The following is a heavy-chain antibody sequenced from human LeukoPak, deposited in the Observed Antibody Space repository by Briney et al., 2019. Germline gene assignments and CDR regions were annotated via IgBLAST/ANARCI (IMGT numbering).Heavy chain of an antibody. V-gene: IGHV1-8*01. J-gene: IGHJ5*02. CDR1: GYTFTSYA. CDR2: MTPNDGKT. D-gene: IGHD3-9*01. Sequence: ASVKVSCKASGYTFTSYAISWVRQATGQGLEWMGWMTPNDGKTDFAQKFQGRVTMTGDTSVSTAYMELSNLTSDDTAVYYCARDDVLTPFDPWGQRTLVIVSS. CDR3: ARDDVLTPFDP.